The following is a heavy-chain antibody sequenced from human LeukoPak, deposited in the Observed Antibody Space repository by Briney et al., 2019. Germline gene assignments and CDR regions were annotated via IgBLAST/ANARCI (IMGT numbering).Heavy chain of an antibody. Sequence: PSETLSLTCAVSGYSISSGYFWVWIRQPPGKGLEWIGSIYHSGTTYYNPSLKSRVTISVDTSKNHFSLKLSSVTAADTAVHYCARARGTTIFGVVIMDYYMDVRGKGTTVTVSS. J-gene: IGHJ6*03. CDR2: IYHSGTT. D-gene: IGHD3-3*01. V-gene: IGHV4-38-2*01. CDR1: GYSISSGYF. CDR3: ARARGTTIFGVVIMDYYMDV.